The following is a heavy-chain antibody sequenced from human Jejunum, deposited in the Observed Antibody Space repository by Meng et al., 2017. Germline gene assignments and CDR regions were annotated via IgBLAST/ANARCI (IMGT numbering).Heavy chain of an antibody. CDR2: INEDGRGE. CDR1: GSTSRNYL. D-gene: IGHD6-19*01. V-gene: IGHV3-7*01. Sequence: LMISCAASGSTSRNYLMCWVRQARGKGLEWVANINEDGRGEHYLDYVKGRFTISRDNAKTTLYLQMNSLRAEDTAVYYCTKDGSGGSAYWGQGTLVTVSS. CDR3: TKDGSGGSAY. J-gene: IGHJ4*02.